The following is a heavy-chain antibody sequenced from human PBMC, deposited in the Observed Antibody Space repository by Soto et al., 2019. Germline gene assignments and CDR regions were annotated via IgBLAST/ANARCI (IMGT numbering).Heavy chain of an antibody. CDR2: IYYSGST. V-gene: IGHV4-31*03. CDR1: GGSISSGGYY. CDR3: ARGGSSSWYPEGPNWFDP. Sequence: QVQLQESGPGLVKPSQTLSLTCTVSGGSISSGGYYWSWIRQHPGKGLEWIGYIYYSGSTYYNPSLKSRVTISVDTSKNQFSLKLSSVTAADTAVYYCARGGSSSWYPEGPNWFDPWGQGTLVTVSS. J-gene: IGHJ5*02. D-gene: IGHD6-13*01.